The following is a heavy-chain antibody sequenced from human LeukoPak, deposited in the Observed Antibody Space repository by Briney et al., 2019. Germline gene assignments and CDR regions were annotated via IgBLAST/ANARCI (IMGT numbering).Heavy chain of an antibody. D-gene: IGHD3-16*01. CDR3: ARNHLGLGL. CDR2: INTRNGNA. Sequence: GASVKVSCTASGYTFTTYEIIWVRQAPGQGLEWMGWINTRNGNANYAHQLQGRVTMTTDTSTSTSYMELASLRFDDTAIYYCARNHLGLGLWGQGTLVTVSS. CDR1: GYTFTTYE. V-gene: IGHV1-18*01. J-gene: IGHJ4*02.